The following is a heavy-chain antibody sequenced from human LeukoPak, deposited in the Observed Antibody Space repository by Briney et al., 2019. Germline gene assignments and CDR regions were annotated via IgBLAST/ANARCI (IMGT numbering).Heavy chain of an antibody. CDR2: ISTSSSNI. CDR1: GFTFSSYS. V-gene: IGHV3-21*01. CDR3: ARVGLSYYFDY. J-gene: IGHJ4*02. Sequence: GGSLRLSCAASGFTFSSYSMNWVRQAPGKGLEWVSSISTSSSNIYYADSLKGRFTMSRNNAKNSLYLQLNSLRAEDTAVYYCARVGLSYYFDYWGQRTQVTVSA. D-gene: IGHD3-16*02.